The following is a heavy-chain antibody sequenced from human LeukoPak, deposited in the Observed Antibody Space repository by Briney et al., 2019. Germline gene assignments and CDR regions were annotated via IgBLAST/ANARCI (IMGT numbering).Heavy chain of an antibody. V-gene: IGHV3-74*01. Sequence: GGSLRLSCAASGFTFSDFWMHWVRQVPGKGLVWVSRINSDGSSTSYADPVRGRFTISRDNAKNTLFLQMNSLRAEDTAVYYCARSYYYGSGSHAFDIWGQGTMVIVSS. J-gene: IGHJ3*02. CDR2: INSDGSST. D-gene: IGHD3-10*01. CDR3: ARSYYYGSGSHAFDI. CDR1: GFTFSDFW.